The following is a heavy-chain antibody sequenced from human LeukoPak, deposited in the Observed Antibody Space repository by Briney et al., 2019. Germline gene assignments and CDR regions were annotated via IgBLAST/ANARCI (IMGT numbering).Heavy chain of an antibody. V-gene: IGHV3-23*01. CDR3: ATDQKAVAGTQFDY. D-gene: IGHD6-19*01. J-gene: IGHJ4*02. CDR2: ISGSGGST. CDR1: GFTFSSYA. Sequence: GGSLRLSCAASGFTFSSYAMSWVRQAPGKGLEWVSAISGSGGSTYYADSVEGRFTISRDNSKNTLFLQMNSLRAEDTAVYYCATDQKAVAGTQFDYWGQGTLVTVSS.